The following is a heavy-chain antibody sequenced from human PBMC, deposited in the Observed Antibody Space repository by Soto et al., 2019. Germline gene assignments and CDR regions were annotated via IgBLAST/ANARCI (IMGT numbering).Heavy chain of an antibody. V-gene: IGHV3-74*01. CDR3: AREESTFYYDGSGFPRYNYTGMDV. CDR1: GFTFNKYW. D-gene: IGHD3-22*01. J-gene: IGHJ6*02. CDR2: TNSDGSST. Sequence: GGSLRLSCAASGFTFNKYWMHWVRQAPGKGLMWVSRTNSDGSSTTYADSVKGRFTISRDNAKNTLFLQMNSLRAEDTAMYYCAREESTFYYDGSGFPRYNYTGMDVWGQGTTVTVSS.